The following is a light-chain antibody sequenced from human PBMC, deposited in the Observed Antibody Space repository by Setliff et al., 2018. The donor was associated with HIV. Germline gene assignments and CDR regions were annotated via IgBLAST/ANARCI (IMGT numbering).Light chain of an antibody. CDR3: FSYGGTITFA. V-gene: IGLV2-11*01. CDR2: DVS. J-gene: IGLJ2*01. CDR1: SSDVGGYKS. Sequence: QSVLTQPRSVSGSPGQSVTISCTESSSDVGGYKSVSWYQQLPGKAPKLIMYDVSERPSGVPDRFSGFKSDITASLTISGLQAEDEADYYCFSYGGTITFAFGGGTKVTVL.